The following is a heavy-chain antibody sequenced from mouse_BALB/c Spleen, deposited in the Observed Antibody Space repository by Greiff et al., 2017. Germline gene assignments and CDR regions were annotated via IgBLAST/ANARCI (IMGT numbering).Heavy chain of an antibody. CDR3: ARRGAGRYFDY. CDR1: GFTFSSYG. CDR2: INSNGGST. D-gene: IGHD4-1*01. V-gene: IGHV5-6-3*01. Sequence: EVQVVESGGGLVQPGGSLKLSCAASGFTFSSYGMSWVRQTPDKRLELVATINSNGGSTYYPDSVKGRFTISRDNAKNTLYLQMSSLKSEDTAMYYCARRGAGRYFDYWGQGTTLTVSS. J-gene: IGHJ2*01.